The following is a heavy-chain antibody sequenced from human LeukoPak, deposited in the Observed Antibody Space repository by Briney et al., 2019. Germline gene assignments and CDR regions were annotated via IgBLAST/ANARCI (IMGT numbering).Heavy chain of an antibody. V-gene: IGHV4-59*12. Sequence: PSETLSVTCTVSGGSISNYYWSWLRQPPGKGLEWIGYIYYSGSTNYNPSLKSRVNISVDTSKNQFPLKLSSVTAADTAVYYCARSSGWHTWALESWGQGNLVNGSS. CDR1: GGSISNYY. J-gene: IGHJ4*02. CDR2: IYYSGST. CDR3: ARSSGWHTWALES. D-gene: IGHD6-19*01.